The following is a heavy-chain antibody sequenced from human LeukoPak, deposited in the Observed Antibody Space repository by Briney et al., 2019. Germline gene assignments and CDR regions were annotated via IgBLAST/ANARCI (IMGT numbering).Heavy chain of an antibody. D-gene: IGHD5-24*01. CDR3: ARETLRKRWLRSTRGAFDI. J-gene: IGHJ3*02. CDR2: INPSGGST. Sequence: ASVKVSCKASGYTFTSYYMHWVRQAPGQGLEWMGIINPSGGSTSYAQKFQGRVTMTRDTSTSTVYMELSSLRSEDTAVYYCARETLRKRWLRSTRGAFDIWGQGTMVTVSS. V-gene: IGHV1-46*01. CDR1: GYTFTSYY.